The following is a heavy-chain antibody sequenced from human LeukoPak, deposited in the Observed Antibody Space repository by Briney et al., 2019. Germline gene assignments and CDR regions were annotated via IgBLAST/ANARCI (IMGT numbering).Heavy chain of an antibody. V-gene: IGHV4-34*01. CDR3: ARLNCSSTSCYYYYGMDV. CDR2: INHSGST. Sequence: SETLSLTCAVYGGSFSVYYWSWIRQPPGKGLEWIGEINHSGSTNYNPSLKSRVTISVDTSKNQFSLKLSSVTAADTAVYYCARLNCSSTSCYYYYGMDVWGQGTTVTVSS. J-gene: IGHJ6*02. D-gene: IGHD2-2*01. CDR1: GGSFSVYY.